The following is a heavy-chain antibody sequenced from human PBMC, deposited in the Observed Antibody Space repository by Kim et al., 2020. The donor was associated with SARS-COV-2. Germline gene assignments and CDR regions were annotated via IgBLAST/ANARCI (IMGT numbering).Heavy chain of an antibody. J-gene: IGHJ6*02. CDR1: GGTFSSYA. D-gene: IGHD3-9*01. CDR3: ARDIEFLTGGGMDV. Sequence: SVKVSCKASGGTFSSYAISWVRQAPGQGLEWMGGIIPIFGTANYAQKFQGRVTITADESTSTAYMELSSLRSEDTAVYYCARDIEFLTGGGMDVWGQGTTVTVSS. V-gene: IGHV1-69*13. CDR2: IIPIFGTA.